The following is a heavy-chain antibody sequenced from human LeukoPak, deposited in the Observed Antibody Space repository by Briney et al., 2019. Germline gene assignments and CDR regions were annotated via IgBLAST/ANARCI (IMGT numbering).Heavy chain of an antibody. V-gene: IGHV3-7*01. CDR3: ARAQYRRYDY. CDR1: GFIFSNYW. CDR2: IKQDGSEK. D-gene: IGHD6-6*01. Sequence: GGSLRLSCAASGFIFSNYWMSWVRQVPGKGLEWVAKIKQDGSEKYYVDSVKGRFTISRDNAKNSLYLQMNSLRAEDTAVYYCARAQYRRYDYWGQEPWSPSPQ. J-gene: IGHJ4*01.